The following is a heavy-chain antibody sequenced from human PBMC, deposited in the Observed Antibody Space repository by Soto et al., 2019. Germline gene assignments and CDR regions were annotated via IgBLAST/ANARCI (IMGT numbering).Heavy chain of an antibody. Sequence: QVQLVQSGAEVKRPGASVKLSCKASGYTFTSSYIHWVRQAPGQGLEWMAIINPNGGSTNYAQKFQGRVTMTRDTSTTTVYMELSSLTSEDTAVYYCARSLMEGDYWGQGTLLTVSS. CDR2: INPNGGST. CDR3: ARSLMEGDY. J-gene: IGHJ4*02. CDR1: GYTFTSSY. V-gene: IGHV1-46*03. D-gene: IGHD1-1*01.